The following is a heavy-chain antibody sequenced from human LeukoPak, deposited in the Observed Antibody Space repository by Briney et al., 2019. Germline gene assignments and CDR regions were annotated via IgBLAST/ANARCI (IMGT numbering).Heavy chain of an antibody. Sequence: SVKVSCKASGGTFSSYAISWVRQAPGQGLEWMGGIIPIFGTANYAQKFQGRVTITADESTSTAYMELSSLRSEDTAVYYCASQGYDSSGYYYGPHDYWGQGTLVTVSS. CDR2: IIPIFGTA. V-gene: IGHV1-69*13. CDR3: ASQGYDSSGYYYGPHDY. D-gene: IGHD3-22*01. J-gene: IGHJ4*02. CDR1: GGTFSSYA.